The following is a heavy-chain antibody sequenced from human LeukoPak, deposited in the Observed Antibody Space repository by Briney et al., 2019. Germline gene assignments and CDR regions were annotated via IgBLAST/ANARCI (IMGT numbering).Heavy chain of an antibody. CDR2: IYYSGST. CDR1: GGSFSGYY. Sequence: SETLSLTCAVYGGSFSGYYWGWIRLPPGKGLEWIGSIYYSGSTYYNPSLKSRVTISVDASKNQFSLKLSSVTAADTAVYYCARLGTTVTTRFWTNYYYHYMDVWGKGTTVTVSS. V-gene: IGHV4-39*01. J-gene: IGHJ6*03. D-gene: IGHD4-11*01. CDR3: ARLGTTVTTRFWTNYYYHYMDV.